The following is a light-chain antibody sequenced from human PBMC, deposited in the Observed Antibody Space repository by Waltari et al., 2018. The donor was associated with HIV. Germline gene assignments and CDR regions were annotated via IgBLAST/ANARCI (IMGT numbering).Light chain of an antibody. CDR2: RNK. J-gene: IGLJ3*02. V-gene: IGLV1-47*01. CDR3: AAWDDSLSGSWV. CDR1: SSNIGRNY. Sequence: QSVLTQPPSASGTPGQRVTISCSGSSSNIGRNYVYWYQQLPGTAPKLLIYRNKPRPSGVPARFSGSKAGTSAPLAISGLRSEDEADYYCAAWDDSLSGSWVFGGGTKLTVL.